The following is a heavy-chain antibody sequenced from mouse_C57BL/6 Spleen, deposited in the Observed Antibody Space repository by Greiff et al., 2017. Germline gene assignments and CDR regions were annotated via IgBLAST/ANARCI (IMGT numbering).Heavy chain of an antibody. Sequence: EVHLVESGPGLVKPSQSLSLTCSVTGYSITSGYYWNWIRQFPGNKLEWMGYISYDGSNNYNPSLKNRISITRDTSKNQFFLKLNSVTTEDTATYYCAREGGSSSYWGQGTTLTVSS. J-gene: IGHJ2*01. CDR2: ISYDGSN. CDR1: GYSITSGYY. V-gene: IGHV3-6*01. D-gene: IGHD1-1*01. CDR3: AREGGSSSY.